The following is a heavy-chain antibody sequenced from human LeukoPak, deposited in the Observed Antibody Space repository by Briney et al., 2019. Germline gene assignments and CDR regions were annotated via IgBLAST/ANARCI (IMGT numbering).Heavy chain of an antibody. V-gene: IGHV3-48*01. Sequence: GGSLRLSCAASGFTFSSYSMNWVRQAPGKGLEWVSYISSGSSTIYYADSVKGRFTISRDNAKNSLYLQMNSLRAEDTAVYYCARSRLRYFDWLPTSFDYWGQGTLVTVSS. CDR1: GFTFSSYS. D-gene: IGHD3-9*01. CDR2: ISSGSSTI. CDR3: ARSRLRYFDWLPTSFDY. J-gene: IGHJ4*02.